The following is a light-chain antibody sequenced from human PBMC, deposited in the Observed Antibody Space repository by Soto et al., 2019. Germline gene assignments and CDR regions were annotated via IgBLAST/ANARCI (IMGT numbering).Light chain of an antibody. J-gene: IGKJ1*01. CDR2: KAS. CDR1: QSISSW. Sequence: DIQMTQSPSTLSASVGDTVTITCRASQSISSWLAWYQQKPGKAPKLLIYKASSLQSGVPSRFSGIGSGTEFTLTSSSLQPDDFATYYCQQYNFYSRTFGQGTKVEIK. CDR3: QQYNFYSRT. V-gene: IGKV1-5*03.